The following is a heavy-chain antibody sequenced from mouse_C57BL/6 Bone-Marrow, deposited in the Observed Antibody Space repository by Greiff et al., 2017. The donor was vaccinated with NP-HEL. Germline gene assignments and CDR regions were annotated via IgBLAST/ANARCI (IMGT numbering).Heavy chain of an antibody. D-gene: IGHD1-1*01. CDR1: GYTFTSYW. CDR2: IHPSDSDT. Sequence: VQLQQPGAELEKPGASVKVSCKASGYTFTSYWMHWVKQRPGQGLEWIGRIHPSDSDTNYNQKFKGKATLTVDKSSSTAYMQLSSLTSEDSAVYYCAIKYGSSYSYFDYWGQGTTLTVSS. CDR3: AIKYGSSYSYFDY. J-gene: IGHJ2*01. V-gene: IGHV1-74*01.